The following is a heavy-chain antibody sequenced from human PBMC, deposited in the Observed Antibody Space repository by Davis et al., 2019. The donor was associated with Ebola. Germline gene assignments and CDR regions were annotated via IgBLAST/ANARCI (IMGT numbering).Heavy chain of an antibody. Sequence: MPSETLSPTCPLHGASSSGYYWSWIRQPPGKGLEWIGEINHSGSTNYNPSLKTRFTISVDTSKNQFSLKLSSVTAADTAVYYCARGPTYYYGSGSYPVLLSHISCDYWGQGTLVTVSS. CDR1: GASSSGYY. CDR2: INHSGST. D-gene: IGHD3-10*01. V-gene: IGHV4-34*01. J-gene: IGHJ4*02. CDR3: ARGPTYYYGSGSYPVLLSHISCDY.